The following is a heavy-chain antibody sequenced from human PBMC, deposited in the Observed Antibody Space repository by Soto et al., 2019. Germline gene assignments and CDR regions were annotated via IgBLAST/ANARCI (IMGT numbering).Heavy chain of an antibody. CDR2: TSNTYST. Sequence: EVQLLESGGGLVQPGGSLRLSCAASGFTFSSYAMHWVRQAPGKGLEWVSTTSNTYSTYYADSVKGRFTISRDHSKNTLFLQMNSLRAEDTAVYYCARWDYCGQGTLVTVSS. V-gene: IGHV3-23*01. CDR3: ARWDY. CDR1: GFTFSSYA. J-gene: IGHJ4*02.